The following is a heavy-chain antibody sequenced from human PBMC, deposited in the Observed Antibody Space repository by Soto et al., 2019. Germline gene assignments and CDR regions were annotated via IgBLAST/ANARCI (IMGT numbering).Heavy chain of an antibody. CDR1: GFTFSSYA. J-gene: IGHJ4*02. CDR3: AKDLTSVCIAAPFDY. D-gene: IGHD6-6*01. Sequence: EVQLLESGGGLVQPGGSLRLSCAASGFTFSSYAMSWVRQAPGKGLEWVSDISGSGGSTYYADSVKGRFTISRDNAKNTMYLQMNSLRAEDTAVYYCAKDLTSVCIAAPFDYWGQGTLVTVSS. CDR2: ISGSGGST. V-gene: IGHV3-23*01.